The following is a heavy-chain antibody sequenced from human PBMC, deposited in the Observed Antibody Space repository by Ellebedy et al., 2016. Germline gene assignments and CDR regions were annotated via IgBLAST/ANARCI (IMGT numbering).Heavy chain of an antibody. CDR3: AKVGEYYDILTGYWRGDLYYGMDV. CDR2: ISYDGSNK. J-gene: IGHJ6*02. CDR1: GFTFSSYG. Sequence: GGSLRLSXAASGFTFSSYGMHWVRQAPGKGLEWVAVISYDGSNKYYADSVKGRFTISRDNSKNTLYLQMNSLRAEDTAVYYCAKVGEYYDILTGYWRGDLYYGMDVWGQGTTVTVSS. D-gene: IGHD3-9*01. V-gene: IGHV3-30*18.